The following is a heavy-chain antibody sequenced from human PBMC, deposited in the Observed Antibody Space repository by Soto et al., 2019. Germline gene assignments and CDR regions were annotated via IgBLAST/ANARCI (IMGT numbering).Heavy chain of an antibody. J-gene: IGHJ3*02. D-gene: IGHD3-22*01. CDR3: ARGYYDSSGYPTDAFDI. CDR1: GGTFSSYT. Sequence: QVQLVQSGAEVKKPGSSVKVSCKASGGTFSSYTISWVRQAPGQGLEWMGRIIPILGIANYAQKFQGRVRSTADKSTSTAYMELSSLRSEDTAVYYCARGYYDSSGYPTDAFDIWGQGTMVTVSS. CDR2: IIPILGIA. V-gene: IGHV1-69*02.